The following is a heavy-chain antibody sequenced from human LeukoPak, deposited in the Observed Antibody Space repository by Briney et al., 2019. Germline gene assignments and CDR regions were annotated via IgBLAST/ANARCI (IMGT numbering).Heavy chain of an antibody. Sequence: SGPTLVKPTQTLTLTCTFSGFSRSTSGVGVGWIRQPPGKALECLAFIYGDGDRRYSPSLKSRLTITKDTSKNQVVLTMTNMDPVDTATYYCAHTRAQDYYDSSGYYGPFDYWGQGTLVTVSS. CDR2: IYGDGDR. CDR3: AHTRAQDYYDSSGYYGPFDY. D-gene: IGHD3-22*01. J-gene: IGHJ4*02. V-gene: IGHV2-5*02. CDR1: GFSRSTSGVG.